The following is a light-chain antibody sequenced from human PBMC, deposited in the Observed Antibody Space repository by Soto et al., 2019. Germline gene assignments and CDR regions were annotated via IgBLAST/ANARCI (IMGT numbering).Light chain of an antibody. CDR2: GAS. V-gene: IGKV1-39*01. Sequence: DIQMTQSPSSLSASVGDRVSITCRAGQSVNRFLNWYQQKPGKAPKLLIYGASSLQSGVPPRFSGSGSGTDFNLTISSLQPEDFATYYCQQSYSSPQTFGQGTKVEIK. CDR3: QQSYSSPQT. J-gene: IGKJ1*01. CDR1: QSVNRF.